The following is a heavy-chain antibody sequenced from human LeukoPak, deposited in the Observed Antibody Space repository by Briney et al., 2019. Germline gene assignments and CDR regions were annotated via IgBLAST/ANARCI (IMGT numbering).Heavy chain of an antibody. V-gene: IGHV4-4*07. CDR2: IHTSGST. D-gene: IGHD3-22*01. CDR1: GGSISSYY. CDR3: AREIYDSSGFNFDY. Sequence: SETLSLTCTVSGGSISSYYWSWIRQPAGKGLEWIGRIHTSGSTNYNPSLKSRVTISVDKSKNQFSLKLSSVTAADTAVYYCAREIYDSSGFNFDYWGQGTLVTVSS. J-gene: IGHJ4*02.